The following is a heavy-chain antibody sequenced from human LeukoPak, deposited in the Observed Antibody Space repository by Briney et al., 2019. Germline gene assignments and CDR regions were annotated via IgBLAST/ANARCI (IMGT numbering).Heavy chain of an antibody. D-gene: IGHD3-22*01. Sequence: SETLSLTCAVYGGSFSGYYWSWIRQPPGKGLEWVGEINHSGSINYNPSLKSRVTISVDTSKNQFSLKLSSVTAADTAVYYCARTLDSSGYYATFDYWGQGALVTVSS. J-gene: IGHJ4*02. CDR1: GGSFSGYY. V-gene: IGHV4-34*09. CDR2: INHSGSI. CDR3: ARTLDSSGYYATFDY.